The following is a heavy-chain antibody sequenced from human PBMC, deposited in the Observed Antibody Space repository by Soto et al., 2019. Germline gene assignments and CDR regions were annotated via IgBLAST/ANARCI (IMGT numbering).Heavy chain of an antibody. CDR3: ARDNLLYYDAMLFDY. V-gene: IGHV4-59*01. D-gene: IGHD3-22*01. CDR2: MYNSGST. J-gene: IGHJ4*02. CDR1: GGSISSYY. Sequence: PSETLSLTCTVSGGSISSYYWTWIRQPPGKGLEWIGFMYNSGSTHYNPSLKSRVTISRDNAKNTLYLQMNSLRAEDTAVYYCARDNLLYYDAMLFDYWGQGTLVTVSS.